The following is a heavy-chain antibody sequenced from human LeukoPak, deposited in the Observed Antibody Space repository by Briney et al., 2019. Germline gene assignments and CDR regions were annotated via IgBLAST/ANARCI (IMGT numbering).Heavy chain of an antibody. CDR2: ISYDGSNK. CDR3: ARTGLTYLTTVTTWFDH. D-gene: IGHD4-17*01. Sequence: GGSLRLSCAASGFTFSSYAMYWVRQAPGKGLEWVAVISYDGSNKYYADSVKGRFTISRDNFKNTLYLQMNSLRAEDTAVYYCARTGLTYLTTVTTWFDHWGQGTLVTVSS. CDR1: GFTFSSYA. V-gene: IGHV3-30*04. J-gene: IGHJ5*02.